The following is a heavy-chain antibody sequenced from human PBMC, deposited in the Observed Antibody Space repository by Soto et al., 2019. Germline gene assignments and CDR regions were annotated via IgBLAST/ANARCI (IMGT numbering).Heavy chain of an antibody. D-gene: IGHD6-13*01. CDR1: GSSISSGGYY. V-gene: IGHV4-31*03. CDR3: AREVLGYSSSWRYYYGMDV. CDR2: IYYSGST. Sequence: SETLSLTCTVSGSSISSGGYYWSWIRQHPGKGLEWIGYIYYSGSTYYNPSLKSRVTISVDTSKNQFSLKLSSVTAADTAVYYCAREVLGYSSSWRYYYGMDVWGQGTTVTVSS. J-gene: IGHJ6*02.